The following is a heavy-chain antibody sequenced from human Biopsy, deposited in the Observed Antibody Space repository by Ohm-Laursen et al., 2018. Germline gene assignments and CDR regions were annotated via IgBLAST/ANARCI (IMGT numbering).Heavy chain of an antibody. Sequence: ASVKVSCNAPDYTFYSYGITWVRRAPGQGLEWMGWITADEKNSAPKFQGRVTMTTDMSTSTAYMELRGLKSDDTAVYYCARVFGGAYYSYAFDIWGQGTMVVVSS. CDR3: ARVFGGAYYSYAFDI. D-gene: IGHD1-26*01. V-gene: IGHV1-18*04. CDR1: DYTFYSYG. CDR2: ITADEK. J-gene: IGHJ3*02.